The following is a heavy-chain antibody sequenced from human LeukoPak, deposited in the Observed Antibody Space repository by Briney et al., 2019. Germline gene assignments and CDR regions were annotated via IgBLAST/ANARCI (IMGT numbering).Heavy chain of an antibody. J-gene: IGHJ4*02. Sequence: GGSLRLSCAASGFTFNIYNMNWVRQAPGKGLEWVSSISSSSSYIYYADSVKGRFTISRDNAKNSLYLHMNSLRAEDTAVYYCARDSSGWADKFDYWGQGTLVTVSS. CDR2: ISSSSSYI. CDR3: ARDSSGWADKFDY. V-gene: IGHV3-21*01. CDR1: GFTFNIYN. D-gene: IGHD6-19*01.